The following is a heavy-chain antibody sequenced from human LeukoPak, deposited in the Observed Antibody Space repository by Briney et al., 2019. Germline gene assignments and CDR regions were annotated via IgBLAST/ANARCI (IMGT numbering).Heavy chain of an antibody. Sequence: SQTLSLTCTVSGGSISSYYWSWIRQPPGKGLEWIGYIYYSGSTNYNPSLKSRVTISVDTSKNQFSLKLSSVTAADTAVYYCARGTGYSSGWYPASGYYYGMDVWGQGTTVTVSS. J-gene: IGHJ6*02. CDR3: ARGTGYSSGWYPASGYYYGMDV. D-gene: IGHD6-19*01. CDR2: IYYSGST. CDR1: GGSISSYY. V-gene: IGHV4-59*01.